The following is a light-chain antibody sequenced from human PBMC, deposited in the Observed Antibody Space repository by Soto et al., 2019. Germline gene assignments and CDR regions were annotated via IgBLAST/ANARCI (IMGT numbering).Light chain of an antibody. CDR1: ESVSTSY. Sequence: EIVLTQSPGTLSLSPGERATLSCRASESVSTSYLAWYQQKPGQAPRLLIYGASGRPTAIPDRFSVSASGTDFTLTISRLEPEDFAVYYCQHYGTSALFGPGTKVDIK. V-gene: IGKV3-20*01. J-gene: IGKJ3*01. CDR3: QHYGTSAL. CDR2: GAS.